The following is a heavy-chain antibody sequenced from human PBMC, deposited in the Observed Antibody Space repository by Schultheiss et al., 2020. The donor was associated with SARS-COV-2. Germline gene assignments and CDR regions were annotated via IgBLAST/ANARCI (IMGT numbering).Heavy chain of an antibody. D-gene: IGHD3-22*01. V-gene: IGHV1-46*01. CDR3: ARDGGPGIVVVTHFDY. J-gene: IGHJ4*02. CDR1: ADTFTRYH. CDR2: IIPILGTP. Sequence: ASVKVSCKADADTFTRYHMHWVRQAPGQGLEWMGGIIPILGTPNYAQNFQGRVTMTTDTSTTTAYMELRSLRSEDTAVYYCARDGGPGIVVVTHFDYWGQGTLVTVSS.